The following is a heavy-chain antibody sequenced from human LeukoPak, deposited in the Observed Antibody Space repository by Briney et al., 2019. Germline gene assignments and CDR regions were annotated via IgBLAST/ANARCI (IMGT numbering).Heavy chain of an antibody. V-gene: IGHV3-64*01. Sequence: GGSLRLSCVVSGFTFSNYAMHWVRQTPGKGLEYVSGISSNGGDTYYANSVKGRFTISRDNSKNTLYLQMGSLRAEDMAVYYSARDSGSLGYCSGGRCPHFDYWGQGTLVTVSS. D-gene: IGHD2-15*01. CDR1: GFTFSNYA. J-gene: IGHJ4*02. CDR3: ARDSGSLGYCSGGRCPHFDY. CDR2: ISSNGGDT.